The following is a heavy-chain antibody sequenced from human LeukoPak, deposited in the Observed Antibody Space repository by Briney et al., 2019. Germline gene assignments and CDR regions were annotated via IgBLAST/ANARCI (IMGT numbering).Heavy chain of an antibody. D-gene: IGHD3-22*01. CDR3: ARAPGDYDSSGYYYSRYYYYGMDV. Sequence: GGSLRLSCAASGFTFSSYEMNWVRQAPGKGLEWVSYISSNGSTIYYADSVKGRFTISRDNAKNSLYLQMNSLRAEDTAVYYCARAPGDYDSSGYYYSRYYYYGMDVWGQGTTVTVSS. CDR1: GFTFSSYE. CDR2: ISSNGSTI. V-gene: IGHV3-48*03. J-gene: IGHJ6*02.